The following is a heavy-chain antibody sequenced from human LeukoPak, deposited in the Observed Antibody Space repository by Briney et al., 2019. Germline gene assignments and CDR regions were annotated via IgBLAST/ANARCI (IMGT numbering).Heavy chain of an antibody. Sequence: GGSLRLSCAASGFTFSSYSMNWVRQAPGKGLEWVSYISSSSSTIYYADSVKGRFTISRDNAKNSLYLQMNSLRAEDTAVYYCARDGYTGYWGQGTLVTVSP. CDR3: ARDGYTGY. V-gene: IGHV3-48*01. D-gene: IGHD6-13*01. CDR1: GFTFSSYS. J-gene: IGHJ4*02. CDR2: ISSSSSTI.